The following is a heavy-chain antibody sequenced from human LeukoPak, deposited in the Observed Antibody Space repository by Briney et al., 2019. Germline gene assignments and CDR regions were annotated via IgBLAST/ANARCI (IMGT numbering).Heavy chain of an antibody. V-gene: IGHV4-59*11. CDR2: IYYSGSS. D-gene: IGHD2/OR15-2a*01. Sequence: PSGTLSLTCTVSGVSISSHYSSWIRQPPGKGLEWAGYIYYSGSSNYNPSPKSGVTITLSTSKNQFSLKLTSGPGADTTGYYCARVLARARINWFDPWGQGTLVTVSS. J-gene: IGHJ5*02. CDR1: GVSISSHY. CDR3: ARVLARARINWFDP.